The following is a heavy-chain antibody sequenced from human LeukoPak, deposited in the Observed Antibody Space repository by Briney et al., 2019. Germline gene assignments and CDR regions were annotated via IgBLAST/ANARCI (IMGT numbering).Heavy chain of an antibody. J-gene: IGHJ4*02. CDR3: AYSSLST. D-gene: IGHD6-19*01. V-gene: IGHV3-30*02. CDR2: IHSDGINK. Sequence: GGSLRLSCAASGFTISSYGMHWVRQAPGKGLEGVAFIHSDGINKYYPDSVKGRFTISRDNSKDTLYLQMNSLRAEDTAVYYCAYSSLSTWGQGTLVTVSS. CDR1: GFTISSYG.